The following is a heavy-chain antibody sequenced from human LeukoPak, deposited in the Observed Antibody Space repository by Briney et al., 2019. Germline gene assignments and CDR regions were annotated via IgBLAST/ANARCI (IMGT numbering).Heavy chain of an antibody. J-gene: IGHJ6*03. CDR3: AREYYYDSSGYYYYYYYYMDV. D-gene: IGHD3-22*01. V-gene: IGHV4-59*12. Sequence: SETLSLTCTVSGGSIGSYYWSWIRQPPGKGLEWIGYIYYSGTTNYNPSLKSRVTISVDTSKNQFSLKLSSVTAADTAVYYCAREYYYDSSGYYYYYYYYMDVWGKGTTVTISS. CDR1: GGSIGSYY. CDR2: IYYSGTT.